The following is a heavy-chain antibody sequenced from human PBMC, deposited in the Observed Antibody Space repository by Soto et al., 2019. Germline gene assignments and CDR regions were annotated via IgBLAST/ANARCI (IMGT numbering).Heavy chain of an antibody. Sequence: LSLTCAVSGGSISSSNWWSWVRQPPGKGLEWIGEIYHSGSTNYNPSLKSRVTISVDKSKNQFSLKLSSVTAADTAVYYCARSQGYSSSWYVSYYYYYGMDVWGQGTTVTVSS. V-gene: IGHV4-4*02. J-gene: IGHJ6*02. D-gene: IGHD6-13*01. CDR3: ARSQGYSSSWYVSYYYYYGMDV. CDR2: IYHSGST. CDR1: GGSISSSNW.